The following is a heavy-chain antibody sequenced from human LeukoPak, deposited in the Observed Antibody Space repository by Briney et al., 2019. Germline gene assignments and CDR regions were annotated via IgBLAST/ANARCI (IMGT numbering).Heavy chain of an antibody. CDR1: GGSISSYY. V-gene: IGHV4-59*08. J-gene: IGHJ3*02. CDR2: IYYSGST. D-gene: IGHD1-14*01. CDR3: ARHITGVGAFDT. Sequence: PSETLSLTCTVSGGSISSYYWSWIRQPPGKGLEWIGYIYYSGSTNYNPSLKSRVTISVDTSKNQFSLKLSSVTAADTAVYYCARHITGVGAFDTWGQGTMVTVSS.